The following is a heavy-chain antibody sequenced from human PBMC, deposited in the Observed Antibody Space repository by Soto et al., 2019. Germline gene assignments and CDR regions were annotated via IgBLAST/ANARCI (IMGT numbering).Heavy chain of an antibody. CDR1: GYSFTNYD. V-gene: IGHV1-8*01. Sequence: GASVKVSYKASGYSFTNYDINRVRQATGQGLEWMGWINTKSGNRGYAQQFQGRVIMTSSTSITTAYMELSGLRSEDTAVYYCVRVYGEIDYWGQGTLVTVSS. D-gene: IGHD4-17*01. CDR2: INTKSGNR. CDR3: VRVYGEIDY. J-gene: IGHJ4*02.